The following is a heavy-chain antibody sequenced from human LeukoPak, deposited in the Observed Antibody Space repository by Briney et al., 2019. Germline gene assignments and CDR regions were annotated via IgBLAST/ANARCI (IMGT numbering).Heavy chain of an antibody. CDR2: INHSGST. V-gene: IGHV4-34*01. J-gene: IGHJ5*02. CDR3: AKGSGWYLNWFDP. D-gene: IGHD6-19*01. Sequence: PSETLSLTCAVYGGSFSGYYWSWIRQPPGKGLEWIGEINHSGSTNYNPPLKSRVTISVDTSKNQFSLKLSSVTAADTAVYYCAKGSGWYLNWFDPWGQGTLVTVSS. CDR1: GGSFSGYY.